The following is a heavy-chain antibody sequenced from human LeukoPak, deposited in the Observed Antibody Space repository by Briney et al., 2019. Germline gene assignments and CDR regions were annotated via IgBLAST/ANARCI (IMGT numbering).Heavy chain of an antibody. CDR1: GYSFTSYW. D-gene: IGHD2-2*01. Sequence: GESLKISCKGSGYSFTSYWISWVRQMPGKGLEWMGRIDPSDSYTNYSPSFQGHVTISADKSISTAYLQWSSLKASDTAMYYCARLVGRYCGSTSCYELDYWGQGTLVTVSS. J-gene: IGHJ4*02. CDR2: IDPSDSYT. CDR3: ARLVGRYCGSTSCYELDY. V-gene: IGHV5-10-1*01.